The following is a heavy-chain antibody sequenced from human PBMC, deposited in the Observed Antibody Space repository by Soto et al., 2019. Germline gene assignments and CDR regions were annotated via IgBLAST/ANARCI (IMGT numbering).Heavy chain of an antibody. CDR3: ARDRSRYYFDY. J-gene: IGHJ4*02. CDR2: IWYDGSNK. Sequence: GGSLRLSCAASGFTFSSYGMHWVRQAPGKGLEWVAVIWYDGSNKYYADSVKGRFTISRDNSKNTLYLQMNSLRAEDTAVYYGARDRSRYYFDYWGQGTLVTVSS. V-gene: IGHV3-33*01. CDR1: GFTFSSYG.